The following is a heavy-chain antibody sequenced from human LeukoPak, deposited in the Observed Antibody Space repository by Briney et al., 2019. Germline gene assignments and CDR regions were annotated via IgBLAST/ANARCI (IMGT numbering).Heavy chain of an antibody. D-gene: IGHD3-10*01. J-gene: IGHJ4*02. Sequence: PSETLSLTCTVSGGSITSYYWSWIRQPPGKGLEWLGNIYYSGSTNYNPSLKSRVTISIDTSKNQFSLKLSSVTAADTAVYYCASTANYYGSGSYYKNWGQGTLVTVSS. V-gene: IGHV4-59*01. CDR1: GGSITSYY. CDR3: ASTANYYGSGSYYKN. CDR2: IYYSGST.